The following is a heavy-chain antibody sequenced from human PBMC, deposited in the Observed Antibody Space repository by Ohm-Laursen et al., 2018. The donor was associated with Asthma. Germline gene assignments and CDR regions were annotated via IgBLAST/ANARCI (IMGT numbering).Heavy chain of an antibody. CDR2: IYYSGST. CDR3: ARAMGWEYYFDY. D-gene: IGHD1-26*01. V-gene: IGHV4-59*01. CDR1: GGSISSYY. J-gene: IGHJ4*02. Sequence: SETLSLTCTVSGGSISSYYWSWIRQPPGKGLEWIGDIYYSGSTNYNPSLKSRVTISVDTSKNQFSLKLSSVTAADTAVYYCARAMGWEYYFDYWGQGTLVTVSS.